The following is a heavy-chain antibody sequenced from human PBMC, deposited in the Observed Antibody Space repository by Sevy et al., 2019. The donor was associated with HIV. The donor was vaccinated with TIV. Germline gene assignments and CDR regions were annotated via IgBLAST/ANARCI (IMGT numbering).Heavy chain of an antibody. D-gene: IGHD5-12*01. CDR2: ISSSGSTI. V-gene: IGHV3-11*01. CDR1: GFTFSDYY. CDR3: VRDSGYREPHSRYYYGMDV. Sequence: GGSLRLSCAASGFTFSDYYMSWIRQAPGKGLEWVSYISSSGSTIYYADSVKGRFTISRDNAKNSLYLQMNSLRAEDTAVYYCVRDSGYREPHSRYYYGMDVWGQGTTVTVSS. J-gene: IGHJ6*02.